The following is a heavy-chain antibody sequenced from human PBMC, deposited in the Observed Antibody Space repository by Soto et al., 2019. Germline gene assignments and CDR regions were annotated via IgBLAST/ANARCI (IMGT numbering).Heavy chain of an antibody. J-gene: IGHJ6*02. CDR3: AGGGVRGVITRSRDYYGMDV. D-gene: IGHD3-10*01. CDR1: GYSFTSYW. CDR2: IYPGDSDT. V-gene: IGHV5-51*01. Sequence: PGESLKISCKGSGYSFTSYWIGWVRQMPGKGLEWMGIIYPGDSDTRYSPSFQGQVTISADKSISTAYLQWSSLKASDTAMYYCAGGGVRGVITRSRDYYGMDVWGQGTTVTVSS.